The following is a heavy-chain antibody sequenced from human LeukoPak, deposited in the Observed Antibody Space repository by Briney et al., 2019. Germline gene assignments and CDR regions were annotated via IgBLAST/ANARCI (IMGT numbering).Heavy chain of an antibody. CDR1: GGSFSGYY. Sequence: SETLSLTCAVYGGSFSGYYWSWIRQPPGKGLEWIGEINHSGSTNYNPSLKSRVTISVDRSKNQFSLKLSSVTAADTAVYYCARAMVRGVMGFDYWGQGTLVTVSS. V-gene: IGHV4-34*01. CDR2: INHSGST. D-gene: IGHD3-10*01. J-gene: IGHJ4*02. CDR3: ARAMVRGVMGFDY.